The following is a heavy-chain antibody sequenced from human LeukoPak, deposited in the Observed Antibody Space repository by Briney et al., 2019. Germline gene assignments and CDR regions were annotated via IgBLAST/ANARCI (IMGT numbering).Heavy chain of an antibody. CDR2: ISSSSSYI. D-gene: IGHD3-10*01. V-gene: IGHV3-21*04. Sequence: GGSLRLSCAASGFTFSSYSMNWVRQAPGKGLEWVSSISSSSSYIYYADSVKGRFTTSRDNSKNTLYLQMNSLRAEDTAVYYCARVTYGSGTYGAFDYWGQGPRSPSPQ. CDR1: GFTFSSYS. J-gene: IGHJ4*02. CDR3: ARVTYGSGTYGAFDY.